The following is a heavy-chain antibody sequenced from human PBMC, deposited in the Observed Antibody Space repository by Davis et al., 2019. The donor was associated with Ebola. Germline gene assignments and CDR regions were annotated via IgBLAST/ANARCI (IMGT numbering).Heavy chain of an antibody. Sequence: GESLKIPCAASGFTFSSYAMHWVRQAPGKGLEWVAVISYDGSNKYYADSVKGRFTISRDNSKNTLYLQMNSLRAEDTAVYYCARDGDYYDSSGYYWVFDYWGQGTLVTVSS. CDR2: ISYDGSNK. J-gene: IGHJ4*02. CDR1: GFTFSSYA. D-gene: IGHD3-22*01. V-gene: IGHV3-30*04. CDR3: ARDGDYYDSSGYYWVFDY.